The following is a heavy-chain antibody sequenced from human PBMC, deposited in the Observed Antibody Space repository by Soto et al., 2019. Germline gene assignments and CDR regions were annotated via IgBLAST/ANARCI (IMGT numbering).Heavy chain of an antibody. CDR1: GFIFSSYA. J-gene: IGHJ4*02. Sequence: GGSLRLSCAASGFIFSSYAMHWVRQAPGKGLEWVSLISYDGSRELYANSVKGRFTISRDNSKNTLYLQMNTLRTEDTAVYYCQRDMEVGTYLCFFDYWGQGSLVTVSS. CDR3: QRDMEVGTYLCFFDY. D-gene: IGHD1-26*01. CDR2: ISYDGSRE. V-gene: IGHV3-30-3*01.